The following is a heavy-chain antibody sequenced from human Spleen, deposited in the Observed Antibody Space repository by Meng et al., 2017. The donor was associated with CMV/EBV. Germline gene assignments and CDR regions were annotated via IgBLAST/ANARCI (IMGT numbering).Heavy chain of an antibody. CDR1: GGSINSANYY. CDR3: ARTTVTHWVDP. D-gene: IGHD4-17*01. V-gene: IGHV4-30-4*08. J-gene: IGHJ5*02. Sequence: SETLSLTCIVSGGSINSANYYWNWIRQPPGKGLEWIGYIYYSGSTYYNPSLRSRVTISVDTSKNQFSLKLSSVTAADTAVYYCARTTVTHWVDPWGQGTLVT. CDR2: IYYSGST.